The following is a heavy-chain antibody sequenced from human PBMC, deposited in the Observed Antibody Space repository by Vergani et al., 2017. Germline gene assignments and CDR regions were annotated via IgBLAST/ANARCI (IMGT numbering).Heavy chain of an antibody. V-gene: IGHV3-23*01. J-gene: IGHJ4*02. CDR3: AKDLVSSTSSLYFDY. CDR1: GFSFSSYA. CDR2: ISSSGGGT. Sequence: EVQLLESGGGLVQPGGSLRLSCAASGFSFSSYAMTWVRQAPGKGLEWVSGISSSGGGTSYVDSAKGRFTISRDNSKNTLFLQMNSLRAEDTAVYYCAKDLVSSTSSLYFDYWGQGTLVTVPS. D-gene: IGHD6-6*01.